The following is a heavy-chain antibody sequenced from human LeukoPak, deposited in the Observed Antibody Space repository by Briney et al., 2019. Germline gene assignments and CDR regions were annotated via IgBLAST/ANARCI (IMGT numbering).Heavy chain of an antibody. V-gene: IGHV4-39*07. CDR2: IYYSGST. J-gene: IGHJ5*02. CDR1: GGSISSSSYC. CDR3: ARLCGDYPNWFDP. Sequence: SETLSLTCTVSGGSISSSSYCWGWIRQPPGKGLEWIGSIYYSGSTYYNPSLKSRVTISVDTSKNQFSLKLSSVTAADTAVYYCARLCGDYPNWFDPWGQGTLVTVSS. D-gene: IGHD4-17*01.